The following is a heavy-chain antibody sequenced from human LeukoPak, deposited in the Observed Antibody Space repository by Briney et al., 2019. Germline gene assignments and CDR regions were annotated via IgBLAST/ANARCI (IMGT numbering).Heavy chain of an antibody. CDR1: GFTFSSYW. CDR3: ARESGSVTSEVDFDY. D-gene: IGHD4-17*01. CDR2: IRQDGSQK. J-gene: IGHJ4*02. Sequence: PGGSLRLSCAASGFTFSSYWMSWVRQAPGKGLEWVATIRQDGSQKYYVDSVKGRFTISRDNAKNSLYLQMNSLRAEDTAVYYCARESGSVTSEVDFDYWGQGILVTVSS. V-gene: IGHV3-7*01.